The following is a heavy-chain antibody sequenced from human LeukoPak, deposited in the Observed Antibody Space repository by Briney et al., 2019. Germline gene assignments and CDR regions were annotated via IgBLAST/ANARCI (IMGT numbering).Heavy chain of an antibody. V-gene: IGHV4-34*01. Sequence: SETLSLTCAVYGGSFSGYYWSWIRQPPGKGLEWIGESNHSGSTNYNPSLKSRVTISVDTSKNQFSLKLSPVTAADTAVYYCARGRYCSSTSCYTGRSYYYYYMDVWGKGTTVTVSS. J-gene: IGHJ6*03. CDR3: ARGRYCSSTSCYTGRSYYYYYMDV. CDR2: SNHSGST. CDR1: GGSFSGYY. D-gene: IGHD2-2*02.